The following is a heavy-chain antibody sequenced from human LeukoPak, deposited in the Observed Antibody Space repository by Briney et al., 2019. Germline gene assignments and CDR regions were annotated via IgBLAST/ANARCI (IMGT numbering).Heavy chain of an antibody. J-gene: IGHJ4*02. CDR3: VECGNQSYAEPLKGPFNNSKDNAENPLEPQKNRSEGGGTALEFLGEEWGGVTRYYFDY. Sequence: GGSLRLSCAASGFTFDDYGMSWVRQTPGKGLGWVSGISWNGGSTGYADSVKGRFTISRDNAENSLYLQMNSLRAEDTALYYCVECGNQSYAEPLKGPFNNSKDNAENPLEPQKNRSEGGGTALEFLGEEWGGVTRYYFDYWGQGTLVTVSS. CDR1: GFTFDDYG. D-gene: IGHD3-16*01. V-gene: IGHV3-20*04. CDR2: ISWNGGST.